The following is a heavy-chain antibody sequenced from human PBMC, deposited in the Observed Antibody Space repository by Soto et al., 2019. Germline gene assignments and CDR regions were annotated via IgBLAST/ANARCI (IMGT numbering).Heavy chain of an antibody. CDR1: EFTFSRYE. CDR2: ISSSGSSI. Sequence: PGGSLRLSCAVSEFTFSRYEMNWVRQAPGKGLEWVSHISSSGSSIYYADSVKGRFTVARDNAKNSMYLQMNSLRVEDTDVYYCERVGSGYYYGMDVWCQGTTVTVS. V-gene: IGHV3-48*03. CDR3: ERVGSGYYYGMDV. D-gene: IGHD3-22*01. J-gene: IGHJ6*02.